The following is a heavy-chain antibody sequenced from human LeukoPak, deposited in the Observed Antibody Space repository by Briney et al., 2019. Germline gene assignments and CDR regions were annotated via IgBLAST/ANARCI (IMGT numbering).Heavy chain of an antibody. CDR3: ANGGYSRAAGRPFDFDY. Sequence: GGSLRLSCAASGFTFSSYSMNWVRQAPGKGLEWVSAISGSGGSTYYADSVKGRFTISRDNSKNTLYLQMNSLRAEDTAVYYCANGGYSRAAGRPFDFDYWGQGTLVTVSS. CDR2: ISGSGGST. CDR1: GFTFSSYS. J-gene: IGHJ4*02. D-gene: IGHD6-13*01. V-gene: IGHV3-23*01.